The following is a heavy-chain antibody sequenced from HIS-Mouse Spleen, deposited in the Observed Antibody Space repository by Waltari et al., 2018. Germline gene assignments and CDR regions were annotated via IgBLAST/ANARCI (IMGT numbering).Heavy chain of an antibody. CDR1: GYTFTGYY. CDR3: AGEPPDSGSYYFDY. Sequence: QVQLVQSGAEVKNPGASVKVSCKASGYTFTGYYMHWVRQATGQGLVWMGWINPNSGGTNYAQKFQGRVTMTRDTSISTAYMELSRLRSDDTAVYYCAGEPPDSGSYYFDYWGQGTLVTVSS. V-gene: IGHV1-2*02. CDR2: INPNSGGT. J-gene: IGHJ4*02. D-gene: IGHD1-26*01.